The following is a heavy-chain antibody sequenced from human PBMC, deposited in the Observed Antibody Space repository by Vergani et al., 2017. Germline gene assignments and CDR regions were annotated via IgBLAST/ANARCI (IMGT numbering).Heavy chain of an antibody. CDR1: GYSISSGYY. CDR2: IYHSGNG. V-gene: IGHV4-38-2*02. Sequence: QVQLQESGPGLVKPSETLSLTCTVSGYSISSGYYWGWIRQPPGKGLEWIGSIYHSGNGDSSSSLKSRVTISADTSKNQFSLRLTSVTAADTAVYYCASGKYYSDSTSHFRGRYFDVWGRGTLVTVPS. J-gene: IGHJ2*01. D-gene: IGHD3-16*01. CDR3: ASGKYYSDSTSHFRGRYFDV.